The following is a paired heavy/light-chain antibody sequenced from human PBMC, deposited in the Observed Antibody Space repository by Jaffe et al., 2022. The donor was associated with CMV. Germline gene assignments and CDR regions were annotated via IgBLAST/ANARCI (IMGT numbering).Light chain of an antibody. CDR2: QDN. CDR1: KLGNKY. J-gene: IGLJ2*01. Sequence: SYELTQPPSVSVSPGQTASITCSGDKLGNKYACWYQQKPGHSPLLVMYQDNKRPSGIPERFSGSNSGNTATLTISGTQAMDEADYYCQAWDSSTVVFGGGTKLTVL. CDR3: QAWDSSTVV. V-gene: IGLV3-1*01.
Heavy chain of an antibody. CDR1: GYTFTVYH. CDR3: ARDTGEIVATTLFDS. Sequence: QVQLVQSGAEVKKPGASVKVSCKASGYTFTVYHIHWVRQAPGQGLEWMGWINPNSGGTNYAQNFQDRVTMTRDASISTAYMDLSSLTSDDTAVYYCARDTGEIVATTLFDSWGQGTLVTVSS. J-gene: IGHJ4*02. V-gene: IGHV1-2*02. D-gene: IGHD5-12*01. CDR2: INPNSGGT.